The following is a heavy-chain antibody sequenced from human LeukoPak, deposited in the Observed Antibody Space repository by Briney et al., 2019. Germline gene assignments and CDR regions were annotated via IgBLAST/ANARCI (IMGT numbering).Heavy chain of an antibody. D-gene: IGHD2-21*01. Sequence: ASVKVSCKASGYTFTGYYMHWVRQAPGQGLEWMGWMNPNSGNTGYAQKFQGRVTITRNTSISTAYMELSSLRSEDTAVYYCARAFCGGDCYPPYNWFDPWGQGTLVTVSS. V-gene: IGHV1-8*03. CDR3: ARAFCGGDCYPPYNWFDP. CDR1: GYTFTGYY. J-gene: IGHJ5*02. CDR2: MNPNSGNT.